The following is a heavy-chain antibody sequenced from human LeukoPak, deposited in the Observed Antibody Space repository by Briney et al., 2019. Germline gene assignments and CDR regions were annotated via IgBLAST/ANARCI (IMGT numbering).Heavy chain of an antibody. V-gene: IGHV3-23*01. CDR1: GFTFSSYA. Sequence: PGGSLRLSCAASGFTFSSYAMSWVRQAPGKGLEWGSAISGSGGGTYYADSVKGRFTISRDNSKNTLYLQMNSLRAKDTAVYYCAKSPLDIVLVVYAKYYFDYWGQGTLVTVSS. D-gene: IGHD2-8*02. CDR2: ISGSGGGT. CDR3: AKSPLDIVLVVYAKYYFDY. J-gene: IGHJ4*02.